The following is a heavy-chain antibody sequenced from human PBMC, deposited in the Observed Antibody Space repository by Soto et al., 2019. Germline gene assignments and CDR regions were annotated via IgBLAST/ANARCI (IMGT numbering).Heavy chain of an antibody. CDR1: GGTFSSYA. V-gene: IGHV1-69*01. J-gene: IGHJ5*02. D-gene: IGHD2-2*02. CDR3: ARGGIVAVPAAIGLRWFDP. CDR2: IIPIFGTA. Sequence: QVQLVQSGAEVKKPGSSVKVSCKASGGTFSSYAISWVRQAPGQGLAWMGGIIPIFGTANYAQKFQGRVTITADESTSTAYMELSSLRSEDTAVYYCARGGIVAVPAAIGLRWFDPWGQGTLVTVSS.